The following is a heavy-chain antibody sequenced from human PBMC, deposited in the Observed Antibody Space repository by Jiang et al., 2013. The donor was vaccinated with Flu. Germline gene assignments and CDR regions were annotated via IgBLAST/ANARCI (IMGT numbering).Heavy chain of an antibody. CDR3: ARHPPEKNWDFDY. CDR2: IYYSGST. CDR1: SSGHYY. D-gene: IGHD7-27*01. V-gene: IGHV4-61*10. Sequence: SSGHYYWSWIRQPAGKGLEWIGYIYYSGSTNYNPSLKSRVTISVDTSKNQFSLKLSSVTAADTAVYYCARHPPEKNWDFDYWGQGTLVTVSS. J-gene: IGHJ4*02.